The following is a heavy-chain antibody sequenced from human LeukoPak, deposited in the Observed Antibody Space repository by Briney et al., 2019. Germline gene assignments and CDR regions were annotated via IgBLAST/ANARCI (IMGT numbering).Heavy chain of an antibody. J-gene: IGHJ4*02. Sequence: GGSMRLSCAASGFTFSNYAMSWVRQAPGKGLEWVSDISHNGGSPYYADSVKGRFTISRDNSKNTLYLHVNNLRAEDTAVYYCVKDRYQSSGYRALDHWGQGTLVTLSS. CDR1: GFTFSNYA. CDR3: VKDRYQSSGYRALDH. D-gene: IGHD3-22*01. V-gene: IGHV3-23*01. CDR2: ISHNGGSP.